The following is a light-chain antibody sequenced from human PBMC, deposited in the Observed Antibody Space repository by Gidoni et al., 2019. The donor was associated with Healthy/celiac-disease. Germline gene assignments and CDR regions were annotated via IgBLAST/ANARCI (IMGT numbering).Light chain of an antibody. V-gene: IGKV3D-11*01. CDR2: DAS. CDR1: QGVSSY. Sequence: DIVLTQSPATLSLSPGERATLSCRASQGVSSYLAWYQQKPGQAPRLLIYDASNRATGIPARFSGSGPGTDFTLTISSLEPEDFAVYYCQQRSNWLTFGGXTKVEIK. J-gene: IGKJ4*01. CDR3: QQRSNWLT.